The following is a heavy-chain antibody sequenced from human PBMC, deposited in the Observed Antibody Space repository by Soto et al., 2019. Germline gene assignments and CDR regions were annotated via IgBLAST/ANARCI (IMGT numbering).Heavy chain of an antibody. Sequence: EVQLVESGGGLVQPGRSLRLSCAASGFTFNDYDMHWVRQAPGKGLEWVSGITWNSGSIGYADSVKGRFTISRDNAKNPLYLHMNRLRAEDTALYYCAKDRKSTTCWLGEWGEGTTVTVSS. CDR3: AKDRKSTTCWLGE. V-gene: IGHV3-9*01. J-gene: IGHJ6*04. CDR1: GFTFNDYD. D-gene: IGHD3-10*01. CDR2: ITWNSGSI.